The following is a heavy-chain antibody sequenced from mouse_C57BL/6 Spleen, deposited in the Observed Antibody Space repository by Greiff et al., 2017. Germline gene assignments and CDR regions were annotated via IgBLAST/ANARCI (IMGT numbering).Heavy chain of an antibody. Sequence: EVQGVESGGGLVKPGGSLKLSCAASGFTFSSYAMSWVRQTPEKRLEWVATISDGGSYTYYPDNVKGRFTISRDNAKNNLYLQMSHLKSEDTAMYYCARVRQSPGAMDYWGQGTSVTVSS. CDR1: GFTFSSYA. CDR2: ISDGGSYT. CDR3: ARVRQSPGAMDY. D-gene: IGHD3-2*01. J-gene: IGHJ4*01. V-gene: IGHV5-4*01.